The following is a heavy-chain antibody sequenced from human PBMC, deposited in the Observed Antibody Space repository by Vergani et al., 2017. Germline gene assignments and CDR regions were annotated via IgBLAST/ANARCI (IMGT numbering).Heavy chain of an antibody. D-gene: IGHD6-13*01. CDR3: AGDTHSWQRADR. V-gene: IGHV4-59*02. CDR1: GVSVTDYN. J-gene: IGHJ5*02. CDR2: LSTTGGA. Sequence: QAQLQESGPGLVKPSETLSLTCHVFGVSVTDYNCNWIRQAPGKGLEWIGSLSTTGGATHASHHPSLKSRVSISVDTSKSQFSLRLTSVTAADSAIYYWAGDTHSWQRADRWGQGLLVSVSS.